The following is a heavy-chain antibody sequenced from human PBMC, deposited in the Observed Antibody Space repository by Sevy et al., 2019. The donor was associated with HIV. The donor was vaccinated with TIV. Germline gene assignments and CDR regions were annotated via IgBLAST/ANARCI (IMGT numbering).Heavy chain of an antibody. V-gene: IGHV3-48*01. J-gene: IGHJ4*02. CDR3: ARDEDYYDSSGYYPGNFDY. CDR1: GFTFSSYS. CDR2: ISSSSTI. D-gene: IGHD3-22*01. Sequence: GGSLRLSCAASGFTFSSYSMNWVRQAPGKGLEWVSYISSSSTIYYADSVKGRFTISRDNAKNSLYLQMNSLRAEDTAVYYCARDEDYYDSSGYYPGNFDYWGQGTLVTVSS.